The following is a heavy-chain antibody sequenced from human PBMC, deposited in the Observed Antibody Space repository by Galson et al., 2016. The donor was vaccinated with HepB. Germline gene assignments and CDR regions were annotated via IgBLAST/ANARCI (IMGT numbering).Heavy chain of an antibody. D-gene: IGHD1-26*01. Sequence: SLRLSCAASGFTFSSNGMHWVRQAPGKGLEWVAVIWYDGSNKYYADSVEGRFTISRDNSKNTLYLQMNILRAEDTAVYFCAKDYSGSYPICYFDYWGQGTLVTVSS. V-gene: IGHV3-33*06. CDR1: GFTFSSNG. J-gene: IGHJ4*02. CDR3: AKDYSGSYPICYFDY. CDR2: IWYDGSNK.